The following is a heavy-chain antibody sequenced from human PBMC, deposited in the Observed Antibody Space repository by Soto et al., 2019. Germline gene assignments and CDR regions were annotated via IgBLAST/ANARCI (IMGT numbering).Heavy chain of an antibody. CDR2: IYSSGST. D-gene: IGHD2-15*01. Sequence: PSETLSLTCTVSGGSISSSSYYWGWIRQPPGKGLEWVGSIYSSGSTYYNPSLKSRVTISVDTSKNQFSLKLNSVTAADTAVYYCARLVGSGGSVVEYWGQGTLLTISS. CDR3: ARLVGSGGSVVEY. V-gene: IGHV4-39*01. J-gene: IGHJ4*02. CDR1: GGSISSSSYY.